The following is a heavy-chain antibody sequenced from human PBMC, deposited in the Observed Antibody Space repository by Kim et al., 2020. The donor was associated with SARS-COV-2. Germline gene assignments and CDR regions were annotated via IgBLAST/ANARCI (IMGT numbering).Heavy chain of an antibody. J-gene: IGHJ6*01. CDR1: GFTFSHYY. Sequence: GGSLRLSCTASGFTFSHYYMRWIRQAPGKGLVWVSYISSSGSTIYYADSVKGRFTISRDNAKNSLYLQMNSLRAEDTAVYYCARGNSHSTLFGVVTRTGMDVRGQATTVTVPS. V-gene: IGHV3-11*01. D-gene: IGHD3-3*01. CDR2: ISSSGSTI. CDR3: ARGNSHSTLFGVVTRTGMDV.